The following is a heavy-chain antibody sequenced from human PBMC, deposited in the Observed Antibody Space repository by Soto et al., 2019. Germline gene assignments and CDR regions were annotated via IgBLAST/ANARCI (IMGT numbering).Heavy chain of an antibody. CDR1: GYTFTGYY. CDR3: ALEVGYCTNCVCRNWLDP. Sequence: ASVKVSCKTSGYTFTGYYMHCVRQAPGQGREWMGWINSNSGGTNYAQKFQGSVTMTSNTSISTAYMELSRLRSDDTAVYYCALEVGYCTNCVCRNWLDPWGQGTLVTVSS. V-gene: IGHV1-2*04. CDR2: INSNSGGT. J-gene: IGHJ5*02. D-gene: IGHD2-8*01.